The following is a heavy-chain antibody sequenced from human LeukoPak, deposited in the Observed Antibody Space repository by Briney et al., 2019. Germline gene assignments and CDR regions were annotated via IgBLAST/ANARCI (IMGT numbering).Heavy chain of an antibody. J-gene: IGHJ4*02. D-gene: IGHD1-7*01. CDR2: IIPILGIA. V-gene: IGHV1-69*04. CDR1: GGTFSSYA. Sequence: SVKVSCKASGGTFSSYAISWVRQAPGQGLEWMGRIIPILGIANYAQKFQGRVTITADKSTSTAYMELSSLRSEDTAVYYCARAPNWNYGMVFDYWGQGTLVTVSS. CDR3: ARAPNWNYGMVFDY.